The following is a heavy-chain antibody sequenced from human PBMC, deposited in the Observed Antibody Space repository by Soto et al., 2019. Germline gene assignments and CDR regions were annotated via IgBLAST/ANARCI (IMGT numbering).Heavy chain of an antibody. Sequence: GGPLRRSCAASEFNFISYSMNWVRQAPGKGLEWVSSISGSGNYTHYADFLRGRFTISRDNAKTSLYLQMNSLRAEDTAVYYCAREGINNYNEYYFDSWGQGTVVTVS. CDR2: ISGSGNYT. CDR1: EFNFISYS. CDR3: AREGINNYNEYYFDS. D-gene: IGHD4-4*01. J-gene: IGHJ4*02. V-gene: IGHV3-21*01.